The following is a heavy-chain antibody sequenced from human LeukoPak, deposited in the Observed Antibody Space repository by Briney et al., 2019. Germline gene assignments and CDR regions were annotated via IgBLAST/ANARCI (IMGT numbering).Heavy chain of an antibody. J-gene: IGHJ4*02. V-gene: IGHV3-33*01. CDR2: IWANGITK. CDR3: ARDASFYADDY. CDR1: GFTFSGHG. D-gene: IGHD2/OR15-2a*01. Sequence: GGSLRLSCVASGFTFSGHGMHWVRQAPGKGLEWVAVIWANGITKHYADSVKGRFTISRDNSRSTLYLQMTSLTAEDPAIYYCARDASFYADDYWGQGTQVTVSS.